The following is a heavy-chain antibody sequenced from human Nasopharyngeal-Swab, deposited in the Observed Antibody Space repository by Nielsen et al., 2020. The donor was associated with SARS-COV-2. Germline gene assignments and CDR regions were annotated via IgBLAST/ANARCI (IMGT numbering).Heavy chain of an antibody. CDR2: ISPSGGGT. D-gene: IGHD3-22*01. CDR1: GYTFISFY. V-gene: IGHV1-46*01. J-gene: IGHJ4*02. CDR3: ARWDYASASIDY. Sequence: ASVKVSCKASGYTFISFYILWVRQAPGQGLESMGIISPSGGGTTYAQNFQGRLTMTRDTSMSTVYMELSSLRSEDTAVYYCARWDYASASIDYWGQGTLVTVSS.